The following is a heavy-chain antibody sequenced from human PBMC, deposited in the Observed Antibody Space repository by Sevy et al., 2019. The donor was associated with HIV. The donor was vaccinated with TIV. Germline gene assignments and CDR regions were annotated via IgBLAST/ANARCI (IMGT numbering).Heavy chain of an antibody. CDR3: ATYPISIVVPR. J-gene: IGHJ4*02. CDR1: GFTFSSYS. V-gene: IGHV3-21*01. D-gene: IGHD2-21*01. Sequence: GGSLRLSCAASGFTFSSYSMNWVRQAPGKGLEWVSSISSSSSYIYYADSVKGRFTISRDNAKNSLYLQMNGLRAEDTAVYYCATYPISIVVPRWGQGTLVTVSS. CDR2: ISSSSSYI.